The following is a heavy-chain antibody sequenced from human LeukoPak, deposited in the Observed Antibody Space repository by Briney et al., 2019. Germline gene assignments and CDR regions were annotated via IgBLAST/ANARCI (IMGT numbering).Heavy chain of an antibody. V-gene: IGHV1-8*02. J-gene: IGHJ6*02. CDR2: MNPNSGNT. CDR3: AGDCSGGSCFLGYGMDV. D-gene: IGHD2-15*01. CDR1: GYTFTGYY. Sequence: ASVKVSCKASGYTFTGYYMHWVRQAPGQGLEWMGWMNPNSGNTGYAQKFQGRVTMTRNTSISTAYMELSSLRSEDTAVYYCAGDCSGGSCFLGYGMDVWGQGTTVTVSS.